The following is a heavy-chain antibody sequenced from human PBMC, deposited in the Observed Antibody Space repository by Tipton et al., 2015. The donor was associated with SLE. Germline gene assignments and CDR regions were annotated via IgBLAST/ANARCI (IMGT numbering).Heavy chain of an antibody. D-gene: IGHD6-19*01. J-gene: IGHJ4*02. V-gene: IGHV4-38-2*01. CDR2: IYYSGST. CDR3: ARAGGQWLVLG. CDR1: GYSISSGYY. Sequence: TLSLTCAVSGYSISSGYYWGWIRQPPGKGLEWIGYIYYSGSTYYNPSLKSRVTISVDTSKNQFSLKLSSVTAADTALYYCARAGGQWLVLGWGQGTLVTVSS.